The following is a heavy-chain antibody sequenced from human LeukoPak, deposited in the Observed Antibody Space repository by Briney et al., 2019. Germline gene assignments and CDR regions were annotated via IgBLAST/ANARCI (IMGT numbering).Heavy chain of an antibody. CDR1: GGTFSSYA. D-gene: IGHD2-2*01. V-gene: IGHV1-69*13. Sequence: ASVKVSCKASGGTFSSYAISWVRQAPGQGLEWMGGIIPIFGTANYAQKFQGRVTITADESTSTAYMELSSLRSEDTAVYYCARGLGYCSSTSCPFDYWGQGTLATVSS. J-gene: IGHJ4*02. CDR3: ARGLGYCSSTSCPFDY. CDR2: IIPIFGTA.